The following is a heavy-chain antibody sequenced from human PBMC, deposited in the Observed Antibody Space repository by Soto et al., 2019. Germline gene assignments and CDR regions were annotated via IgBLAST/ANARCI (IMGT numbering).Heavy chain of an antibody. J-gene: IGHJ4*02. V-gene: IGHV1-69*02. CDR2: IIPILGIA. D-gene: IGHD3-10*01. CDR1: GGTFSSYT. Sequence: QVQLVQSGAEVKKPGSSVKVSCKASGGTFSSYTISWVRQAPGQGLEWMGRIIPILGIANYAQKFQGRVTITADKATSTAYMELSSLRSEDTAVYYCAGAKETPDYYGSGSYDYWGQGTLVTVSS. CDR3: AGAKETPDYYGSGSYDY.